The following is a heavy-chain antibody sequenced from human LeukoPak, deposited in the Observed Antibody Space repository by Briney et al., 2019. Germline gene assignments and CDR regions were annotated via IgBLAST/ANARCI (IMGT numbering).Heavy chain of an antibody. D-gene: IGHD6-19*01. Sequence: GGSLRLSCAASGFTFSSYAMHWVRQAPSKGLEWVAVTSYDGSNKYYADSVKGRFTISRDNSKNTLYLQMNSLRAEDTAVYYCARDSPAVYSSGFRGHFDYWGQGTLVTVSS. CDR1: GFTFSSYA. J-gene: IGHJ4*02. CDR2: TSYDGSNK. CDR3: ARDSPAVYSSGFRGHFDY. V-gene: IGHV3-30-3*01.